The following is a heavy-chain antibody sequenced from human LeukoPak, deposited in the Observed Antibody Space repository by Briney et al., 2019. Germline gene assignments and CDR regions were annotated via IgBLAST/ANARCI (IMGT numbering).Heavy chain of an antibody. CDR3: AKGILWFGELLYTSFDY. J-gene: IGHJ4*02. V-gene: IGHV3-23*01. Sequence: GGSLRLSCAASGFTFSSYAMSWVRQAPGKGLEWVSAISGSGGSTYYADSVKGRFTISRDNSKNTLYLQMNSLRAEDTAVYYCAKGILWFGELLYTSFDYWGQGTLVTVSS. D-gene: IGHD3-10*01. CDR1: GFTFSSYA. CDR2: ISGSGGST.